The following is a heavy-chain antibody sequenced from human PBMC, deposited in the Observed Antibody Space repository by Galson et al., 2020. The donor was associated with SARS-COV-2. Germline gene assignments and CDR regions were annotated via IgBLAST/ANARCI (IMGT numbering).Heavy chain of an antibody. J-gene: IGHJ4*02. V-gene: IGHV4-39*07. CDR3: ARDPAGIAVAGTDYFDY. Sequence: SDTLSLTCTVSGGSISSSSYYWGWIRQPPGKGLEWIGSIYYSGSTYYNPSLKSRVTISVDTSKNQFSLKLSSVTAADTAVYYCARDPAGIAVAGTDYFDYWGQGTLVTVSS. D-gene: IGHD6-19*01. CDR1: GGSISSSSYY. CDR2: IYYSGST.